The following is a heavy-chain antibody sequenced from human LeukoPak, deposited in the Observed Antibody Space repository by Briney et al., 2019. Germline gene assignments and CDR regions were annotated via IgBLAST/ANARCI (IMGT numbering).Heavy chain of an antibody. J-gene: IGHJ5*02. CDR2: ISYDGSNK. CDR3: AGHDSSGGFDP. D-gene: IGHD3-22*01. V-gene: IGHV3-30*14. CDR1: GFTFSSYA. Sequence: GSLGLSCAASGFTFSSYAMHWVRQAPGKGLEWVAVISYDGSNKYYADSVKGRFTISRHNSKNTLYLQMNSLRAEDTAVYYCAGHDSSGGFDPWGQGTLVTVSS.